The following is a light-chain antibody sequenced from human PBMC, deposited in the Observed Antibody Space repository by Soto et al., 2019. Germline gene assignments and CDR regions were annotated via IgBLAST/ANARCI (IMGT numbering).Light chain of an antibody. CDR2: DAS. Sequence: DVQITQSPIFPSTSVGDRVTITFQASQNINNYLNWYQQKPGRAPKLLIYDASNLEAGVPSRFRGSGSGTDFTFTISRLQPEDIATYYCQQYENLPTFGQGTRLEI. V-gene: IGKV1-33*01. CDR1: QNINNY. J-gene: IGKJ5*01. CDR3: QQYENLPT.